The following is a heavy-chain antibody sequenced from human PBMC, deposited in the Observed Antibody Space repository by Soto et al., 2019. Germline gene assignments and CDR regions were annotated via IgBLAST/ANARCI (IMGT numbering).Heavy chain of an antibody. CDR3: ARIKLVEWFFINVDVYDMDV. J-gene: IGHJ6*02. Sequence: QPGGSLRLSCVAPGFSLSDYAVNWVRQAPGKGLEWVSFISSDSRTIYYADSVEGRFTVSRDNARNSVSLQMDSLRDEDAAVYYCARIKLVEWFFINVDVYDMDVWGQGTPVTVSS. CDR1: GFSLSDYA. D-gene: IGHD3-3*01. CDR2: ISSDSRTI. V-gene: IGHV3-48*02.